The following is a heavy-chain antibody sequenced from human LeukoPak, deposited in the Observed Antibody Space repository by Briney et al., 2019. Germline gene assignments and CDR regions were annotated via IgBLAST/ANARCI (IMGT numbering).Heavy chain of an antibody. D-gene: IGHD3-22*01. CDR2: IYYSGST. V-gene: IGHV4-39*07. CDR3: ARDPNYYDSSGYYYAFDY. Sequence: SETLSLTCTVSGGSISSSSYYWGWIRQPPGKGLEWIGSIYYSGSTYYNPSLKSRVTISVDTSKNQFSLKLSSVTAADTAVYYCARDPNYYDSSGYYYAFDYWGQGTLVTVSS. CDR1: GGSISSSSYY. J-gene: IGHJ4*02.